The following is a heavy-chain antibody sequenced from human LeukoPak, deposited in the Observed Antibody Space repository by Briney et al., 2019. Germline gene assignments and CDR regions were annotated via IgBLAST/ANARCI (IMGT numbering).Heavy chain of an antibody. V-gene: IGHV3-74*01. CDR2: INSDGSST. CDR3: ATDGSYSDLGFDY. D-gene: IGHD1-26*01. Sequence: PGGSLRLSCAASGFTFSSYWMHWVRQAPGKGLVWVSRINSDGSSTSYADSVKGRFTISRDNAKNTLYLQMNSLRAEDTAVYYCATDGSYSDLGFDYWGQGTLVTVSS. J-gene: IGHJ4*02. CDR1: GFTFSSYW.